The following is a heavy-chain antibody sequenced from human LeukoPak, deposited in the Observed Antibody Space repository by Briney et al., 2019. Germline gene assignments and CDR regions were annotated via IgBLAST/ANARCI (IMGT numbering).Heavy chain of an antibody. CDR2: MSGVGGNT. J-gene: IGHJ4*01. CDR3: AKASRWERDYFDY. CDR1: GFIFSSYA. Sequence: GGSLRLSCAGSGFIFSSYAMSWVRQAPGKGLEWVSAMSGVGGNTFYTDSVRGRFTISRDNSKNTLYLQMNSLRAEDTAIYYCAKASRWERDYFDYWGQEPWSPSPQ. V-gene: IGHV3-23*01. D-gene: IGHD5-24*01.